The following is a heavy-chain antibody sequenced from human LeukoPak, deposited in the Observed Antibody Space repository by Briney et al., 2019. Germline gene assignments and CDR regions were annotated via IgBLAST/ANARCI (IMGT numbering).Heavy chain of an antibody. J-gene: IGHJ4*02. CDR3: AKDLSGDIVAFDY. D-gene: IGHD5-12*01. CDR2: ISADGGNT. V-gene: IGHV3-23*01. CDR1: GFTFSSHA. Sequence: GGSLRLSCAVSGFTFSSHAMSWVRQAPGKWLEWVSAISADGGNTYYAASVKGRFTISRDNSKNTLYLQMNSLRAEDTAVYYCAKDLSGDIVAFDYWGQGTLVTVSS.